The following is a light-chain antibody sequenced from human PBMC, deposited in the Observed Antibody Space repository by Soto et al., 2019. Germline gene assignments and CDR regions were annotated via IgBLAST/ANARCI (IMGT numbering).Light chain of an antibody. CDR3: QQYSTSLT. J-gene: IGKJ4*02. CDR2: GAS. CDR1: QSVGST. Sequence: EILMTQSPATLSVSPGERVILSCRASQSVGSTLAWYQQKPGQAPRLLIRGASTRATGVPARFSGSGSGTEFTLTXSXXXXXXXXVYYCQQYSTSLTFGGGTTLEIK. V-gene: IGKV3-15*01.